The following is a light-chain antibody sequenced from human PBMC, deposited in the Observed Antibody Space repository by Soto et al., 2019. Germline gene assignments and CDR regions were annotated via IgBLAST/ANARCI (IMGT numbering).Light chain of an antibody. CDR2: DAS. CDR1: QSISSW. CDR3: QQYNSYPFT. J-gene: IGKJ3*01. V-gene: IGKV1-5*01. Sequence: IQMTQSPSTLSASVGDRVTMTCRASQSISSWLAWYQQKPGKAPKLLIYDASSLESGVPSRFSGSGSGTEFTLTISSLQPDDFATYYCQQYNSYPFTFGPGTKVDIQ.